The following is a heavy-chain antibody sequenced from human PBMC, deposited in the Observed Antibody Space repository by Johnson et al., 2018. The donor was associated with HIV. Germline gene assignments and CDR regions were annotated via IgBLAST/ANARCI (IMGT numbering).Heavy chain of an antibody. J-gene: IGHJ3*02. CDR1: GFTVRSNY. CDR3: AREGESLLDAFDI. Sequence: VQLVESGGGLVQPGGSLRLSCAASGFTVRSNYMSWVRQAPGRGLEWVSAISGSGGSTYFADSVKGRFTISRDNSKNTLYLQMISLRTEDTAVYYCAREGESLLDAFDIWGQGTMVTVSS. V-gene: IGHV3-23*04. CDR2: ISGSGGST. D-gene: IGHD3-16*01.